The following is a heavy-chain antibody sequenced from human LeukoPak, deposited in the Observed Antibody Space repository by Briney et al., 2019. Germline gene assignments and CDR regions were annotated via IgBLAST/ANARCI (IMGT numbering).Heavy chain of an antibody. CDR3: ARDLFSTSNWELDY. J-gene: IGHJ4*02. CDR2: INPNSGDT. CDR1: GYTFTGYF. D-gene: IGHD7-27*01. Sequence: ASVKVSCKASGYTFTGYFMHWVRQAPGQGLEWMGRINPNSGDTNYAQNFQGRVTMTRDTSISTAYMELSRLRSDDTAVYYCARDLFSTSNWELDYWGQGTLVTVSS. V-gene: IGHV1-2*06.